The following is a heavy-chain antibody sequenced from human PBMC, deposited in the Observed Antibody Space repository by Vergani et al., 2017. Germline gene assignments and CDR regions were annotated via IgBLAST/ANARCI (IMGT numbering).Heavy chain of an antibody. D-gene: IGHD3-22*01. V-gene: IGHV3-23*01. CDR3: TRGWYYDSIAYWAY. J-gene: IGHJ4*02. Sequence: EVQLLESGGGLVQPGGSLRLTCAASEFTFSNYAMNWVRQAPGKGLEWVSGISGSGVSAYYTDSVKCRFTISRDNSKNMLFLQMNNLRTEDTAIYYCTRGWYYDSIAYWAYWGQGTLVTVSS. CDR1: EFTFSNYA. CDR2: ISGSGVSA.